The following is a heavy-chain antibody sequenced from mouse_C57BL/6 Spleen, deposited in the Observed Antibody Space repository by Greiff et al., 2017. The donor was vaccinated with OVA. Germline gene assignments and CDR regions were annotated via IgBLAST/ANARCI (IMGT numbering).Heavy chain of an antibody. J-gene: IGHJ4*01. D-gene: IGHD2-5*01. CDR2: INPSSGYT. CDR1: GYTFTSYT. V-gene: IGHV1-4*01. CDR3: AREGSKYAMDY. Sequence: QVQLQQSGAELARPGASVKMSCKASGYTFTSYTMHWVKQRPGQGLEWIGYINPSSGYTKYNQKFKDKTTLTADKSSSTAYMQLSSLTSEDSAVYYCAREGSKYAMDYWGQGTSVTVSS.